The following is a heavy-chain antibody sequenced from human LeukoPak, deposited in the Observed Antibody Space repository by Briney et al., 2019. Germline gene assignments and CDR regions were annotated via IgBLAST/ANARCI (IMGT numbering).Heavy chain of an antibody. CDR3: ARSYTTGWWYFDL. CDR1: GYTFTSYG. V-gene: IGHV1-18*01. Sequence: ASVTVSCKASGYTFTSYGISWVRQAPGQGLEWMGWISAYNGNTNYAQKLQGRFTMTTDTSTSTAYMELRSLRSDDTSVYYCARSYTTGWWYFDLWGRGTLVTVSS. D-gene: IGHD3-9*01. CDR2: ISAYNGNT. J-gene: IGHJ2*01.